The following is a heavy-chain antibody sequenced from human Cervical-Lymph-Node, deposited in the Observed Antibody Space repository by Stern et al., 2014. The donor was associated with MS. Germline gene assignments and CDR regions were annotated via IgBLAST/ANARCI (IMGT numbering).Heavy chain of an antibody. D-gene: IGHD3-10*01. J-gene: IGHJ5*02. CDR1: GGSISSGSYY. Sequence: QVQLQESGAGLVKPSQTLSLTCTVSGGSISSGSYYWSWIRQPAGKGLEWIGRIYTSGSNNYNPSLKSRVTISVDTSKNQFSLKLSSVTAADTAVYYCARESYYGSGSSRWFDPWGQGTLVTVSS. CDR3: ARESYYGSGSSRWFDP. CDR2: IYTSGSN. V-gene: IGHV4-61*02.